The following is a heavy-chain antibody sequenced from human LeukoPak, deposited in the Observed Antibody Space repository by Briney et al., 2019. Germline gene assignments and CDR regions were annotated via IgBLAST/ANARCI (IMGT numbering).Heavy chain of an antibody. V-gene: IGHV3-21*01. CDR2: ISSSSSYI. J-gene: IGHJ3*02. CDR1: GFTFSSYS. CDR3: ARDRVVPAAMDVDAFDI. D-gene: IGHD2-2*01. Sequence: GSLRLSCAASGFTFSSYSMNWVRQAPGKGLEWVSSISSSSSYIYYADSVKGRFTISRDNAKNSLYLQMNSLRAEDTAVYYCARDRVVPAAMDVDAFDIWGQGTMVTVSS.